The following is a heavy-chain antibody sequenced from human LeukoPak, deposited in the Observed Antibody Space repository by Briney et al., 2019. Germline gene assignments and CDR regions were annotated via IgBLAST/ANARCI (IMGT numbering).Heavy chain of an antibody. J-gene: IGHJ4*02. CDR3: AAACTGGSCYSAY. V-gene: IGHV3-49*04. CDR1: GFNFADSF. Sequence: GGSLRLSCAASGFNFADSFLTWVRQAPGKGLEWVGFIRGKANGGTTECAASVKGRVIISRDDSKSIAYLQMDSLKTEDTAVYYCAAACTGGSCYSAYWGQGTLVTVSS. CDR2: IRGKANGGTT. D-gene: IGHD2-15*01.